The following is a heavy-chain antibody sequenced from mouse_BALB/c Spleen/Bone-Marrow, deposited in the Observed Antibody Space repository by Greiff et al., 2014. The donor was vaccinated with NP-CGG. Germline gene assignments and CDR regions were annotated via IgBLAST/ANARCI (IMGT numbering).Heavy chain of an antibody. CDR3: ARMWDGYYAIDY. CDR2: IYPGDGDT. CDR1: GYTFTSYW. Sequence: QVQLQQSGAELARPGASVKLSCKASGYTFTSYWMQWVKQRPGQGLEWIGAIYPGDGDTRYTQKFKGKATLTADKSSSTAYMQLSSIASEDSAVYYCARMWDGYYAIDYWGQGTSVTVSS. J-gene: IGHJ4*01. V-gene: IGHV1-87*01. D-gene: IGHD4-1*01.